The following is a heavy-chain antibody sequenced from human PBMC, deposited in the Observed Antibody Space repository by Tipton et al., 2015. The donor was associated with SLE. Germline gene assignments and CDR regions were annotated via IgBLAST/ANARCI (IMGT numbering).Heavy chain of an antibody. V-gene: IGHV4-59*01. CDR3: ARDRYCGAGSCFDWYFDL. CDR1: GGSISGYY. Sequence: TLSLTCTVSGGSISGYYWSWVRQPPGQGLEWIGYIHYRGSTNYNPSLKSRVTISLDTSENQFSLKLSSVTAAGTAVYYCARDRYCGAGSCFDWYFDLWGRCTLFTVSS. CDR2: IHYRGST. D-gene: IGHD2-15*01. J-gene: IGHJ2*01.